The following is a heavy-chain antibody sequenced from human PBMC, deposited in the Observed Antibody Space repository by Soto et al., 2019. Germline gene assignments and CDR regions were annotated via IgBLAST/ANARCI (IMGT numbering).Heavy chain of an antibody. Sequence: SETLSLTCTVSGGSISSSSYYWGWIRQPPGKGLEWIGSIYYSGSTYYNPSLKSRVTISVDTSKNQFSLKLSSVTAADTAVYYCARSNTWRSYYYGLDVWGQGTTVTVSS. CDR2: IYYSGST. V-gene: IGHV4-39*01. CDR3: ARSNTWRSYYYGLDV. CDR1: GGSISSSSYY. J-gene: IGHJ6*02. D-gene: IGHD4-4*01.